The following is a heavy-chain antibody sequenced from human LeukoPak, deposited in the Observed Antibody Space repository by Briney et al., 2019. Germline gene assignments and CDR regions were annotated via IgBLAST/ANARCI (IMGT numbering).Heavy chain of an antibody. CDR2: LSSSGDTT. CDR3: ARGTFSPDN. CDR1: GFTFSSYA. V-gene: IGHV3-23*01. Sequence: PGGSLRLSCAASGFTFSSYAMTWVRQAPGKGLEWVSSLSSSGDTTYYADSVKGRFTISRDNSKNTLFLQMNSQRAEDTAVYYCARGTFSPDNWGQGTLVTV. J-gene: IGHJ4*02. D-gene: IGHD2/OR15-2a*01.